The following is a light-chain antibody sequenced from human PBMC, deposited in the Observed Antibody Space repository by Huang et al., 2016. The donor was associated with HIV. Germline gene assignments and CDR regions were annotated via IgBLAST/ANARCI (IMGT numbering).Light chain of an antibody. CDR2: GAS. CDR1: QTVSSN. Sequence: LSCRASQTVSSNLAWYQQKPGQAPNLLIYGASTRATGIPARFSGSGSGTEFTLTISSLQSEDFGVYYCQQYNNWPLYTFGQGTKLEIK. V-gene: IGKV3-15*01. CDR3: QQYNNWPLYT. J-gene: IGKJ2*01.